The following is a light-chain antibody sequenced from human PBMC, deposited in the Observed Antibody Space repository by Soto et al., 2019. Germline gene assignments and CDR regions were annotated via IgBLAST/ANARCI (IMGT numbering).Light chain of an antibody. CDR3: KQSSSFPLT. V-gene: IGKV1-12*01. CDR1: QGISNW. CDR2: ATS. Sequence: DIQMTHSPSFVSASVGDRVTITCRASQGISNWLAWYQQKPGKAPKLLIYATSNLQGGVPSRFSGSGSGKDFTLTIGSLQPEDSATYYCKQSSSFPLTFGPGIKVEIX. J-gene: IGKJ3*01.